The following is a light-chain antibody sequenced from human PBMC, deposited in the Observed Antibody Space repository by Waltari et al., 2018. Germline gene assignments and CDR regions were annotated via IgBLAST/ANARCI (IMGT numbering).Light chain of an antibody. J-gene: IGKJ4*01. CDR1: QSISSW. Sequence: DIQMTQSPSSLSASVGDKVTITCQASQSISSWLVWYQQKPGKAPKPLIYKASSLESGVPSRFSGSGSGTDFTRTISSLQPEDFATYYCQQYNSATLTFGGGTKVEIK. CDR3: QQYNSATLT. V-gene: IGKV1-5*03. CDR2: KAS.